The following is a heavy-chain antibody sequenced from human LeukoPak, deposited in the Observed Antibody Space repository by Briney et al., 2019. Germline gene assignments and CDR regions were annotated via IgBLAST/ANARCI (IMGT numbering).Heavy chain of an antibody. CDR1: GGTFSSYA. D-gene: IGHD5-24*01. CDR2: IIPIFGIA. J-gene: IGHJ4*02. CDR3: ARDPREMATAPFGYYFDC. V-gene: IGHV1-69*13. Sequence: ASVTVSCKASGGTFSSYAISWVRQAPGQGLEWMGGIIPIFGIANYAQKFQGRVTITADESTSTAYMELSSLRSEDTAVYYCARDPREMATAPFGYYFDCWGQGTLVTVSS.